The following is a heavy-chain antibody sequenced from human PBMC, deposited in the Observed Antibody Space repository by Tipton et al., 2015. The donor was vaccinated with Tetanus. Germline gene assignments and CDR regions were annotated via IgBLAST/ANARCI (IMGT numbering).Heavy chain of an antibody. CDR2: ISNSGRT. V-gene: IGHV4-61*08. CDR1: GDSVRSGDYQ. Sequence: LRLSCTVSGDSVRSGDYQWNWIRQSPGKGLEWLAYISNSGRTNSNYDLKSRITISQDTSKNQFSLSLTSVTAADTAVYYCARADYNLSRKGPFDSWGQGTLVLVSS. J-gene: IGHJ4*02. D-gene: IGHD3-10*01. CDR3: ARADYNLSRKGPFDS.